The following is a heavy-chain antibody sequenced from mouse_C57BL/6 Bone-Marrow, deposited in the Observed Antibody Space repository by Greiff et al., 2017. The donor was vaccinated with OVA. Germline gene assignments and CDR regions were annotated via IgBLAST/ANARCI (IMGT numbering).Heavy chain of an antibody. J-gene: IGHJ4*01. CDR3: ARDRDCPYAMDY. V-gene: IGHV5-4*01. Sequence: EVQLQESGGGLVKPGGSLKLSCAASGFTFSSYAMSWVRQTPEKRLEWVATISDGGSYTYYPANVKGRFTISRDNAKNNLYLQMSHLKSEDTAMYYCARDRDCPYAMDYWGQGTSVTVSS. CDR2: ISDGGSYT. CDR1: GFTFSSYA.